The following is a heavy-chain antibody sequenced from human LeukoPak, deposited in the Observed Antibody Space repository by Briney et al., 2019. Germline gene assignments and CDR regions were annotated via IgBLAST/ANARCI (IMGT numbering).Heavy chain of an antibody. CDR2: INTNTGNP. Sequence: ASVKVSCKASGYTFTSYAMNWVRQAPGQGLDWMGWINTNTGNPTYAQGFTGRFVFSLDTSVSTAYLQISSLKAEDTAVYYCARGAGYYYDSSGYYTCGYWGQGALVTVSS. D-gene: IGHD3-22*01. CDR3: ARGAGYYYDSSGYYTCGY. J-gene: IGHJ4*02. CDR1: GYTFTSYA. V-gene: IGHV7-4-1*02.